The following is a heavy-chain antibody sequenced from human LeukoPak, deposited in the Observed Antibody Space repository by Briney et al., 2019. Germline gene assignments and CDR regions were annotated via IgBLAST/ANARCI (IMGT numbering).Heavy chain of an antibody. CDR3: ATYYDTSGYKFNY. V-gene: IGHV4-4*02. D-gene: IGHD3-22*01. Sequence: SETLSLTCSVSGDSISNHNWWSWVRQPPGKGPEWIGEIFPDGRTNYNPSLRGRLTISIDKSENQFSLKLTSVTAADTAVYYCATYYDTSGYKFNYWGQGTLVTVSS. CDR2: IFPDGRT. CDR1: GDSISNHNW. J-gene: IGHJ4*02.